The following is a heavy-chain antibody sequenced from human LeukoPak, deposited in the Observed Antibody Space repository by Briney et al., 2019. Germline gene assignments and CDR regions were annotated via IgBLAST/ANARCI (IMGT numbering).Heavy chain of an antibody. CDR1: GGSFSGYY. CDR2: INHSGST. J-gene: IGHJ4*02. V-gene: IGHV4-34*01. D-gene: IGHD3-10*01. Sequence: SETLTLTCAVYGGSFSGYYWSWICQPPGKGLEWIGEINHSGSTNYNPSLKSRVTISVDTSKNQFSLKLSSVTAADTAVYYCARSPSRRPPYYYGSGSYYTLWGQGTLVTVSS. CDR3: ARSPSRRPPYYYGSGSYYTL.